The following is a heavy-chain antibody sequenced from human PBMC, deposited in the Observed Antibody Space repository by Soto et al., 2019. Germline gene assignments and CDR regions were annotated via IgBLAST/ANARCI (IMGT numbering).Heavy chain of an antibody. D-gene: IGHD5-12*01. V-gene: IGHV1-18*01. CDR1: GYTFTSYG. CDR3: VRDSPIGSAFSGHDDIDS. CDR2: ISAYNGNT. Sequence: ASVKVSCKASGYTFTSYGISWVRQAPGQGLEWMGWISAYNGNTNYAQKFQGRVTITADKSTTTAYMEVSSLRPEDTAMYYCVRDSPIGSAFSGHDDIDSWGQGTLVTVSS. J-gene: IGHJ1*01.